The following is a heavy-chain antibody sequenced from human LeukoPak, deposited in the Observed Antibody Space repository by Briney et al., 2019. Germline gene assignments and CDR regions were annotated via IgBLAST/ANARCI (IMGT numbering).Heavy chain of an antibody. Sequence: PSETLSLTCAVYGGSFRGYYWSWIRQPPGKGLEWIGEINHSGSTNYNPSLKSRVTTSVDTSKNQFSLKLSSVTAADTAVYYCARGIVATSRPGGGVYNYVWGSYRTEPKYYFDYWGQGTLVTVSS. CDR3: ARGIVATSRPGGGVYNYVWGSYRTEPKYYFDY. CDR1: GGSFRGYY. D-gene: IGHD3-16*02. V-gene: IGHV4-34*01. J-gene: IGHJ4*02. CDR2: INHSGST.